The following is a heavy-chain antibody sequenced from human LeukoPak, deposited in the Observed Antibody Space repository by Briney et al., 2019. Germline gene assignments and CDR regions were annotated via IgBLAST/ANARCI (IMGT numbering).Heavy chain of an antibody. CDR2: ISSGGSTI. CDR1: GFTFSSYE. Sequence: PGGSLRLSCAASGFTFSSYEMNWVRQAPGKGLEWVSYISSGGSTIYYADPVKGRFTISRDNAKNSLYLQMNSLRPEDTALYYCAVEASAMDVWGQGTTVTVSS. CDR3: AVEASAMDV. J-gene: IGHJ6*02. V-gene: IGHV3-48*03.